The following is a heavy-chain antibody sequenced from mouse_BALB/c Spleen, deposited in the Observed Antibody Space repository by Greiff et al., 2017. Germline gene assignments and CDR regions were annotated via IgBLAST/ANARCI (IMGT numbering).Heavy chain of an antibody. CDR3: ASLYGNYPWFAY. CDR2: ISYDGSN. D-gene: IGHD2-1*01. CDR1: GYSITSGYY. Sequence: EVQRVESGPGLVKPSQSLSLTCSVTGYSITSGYYWNWIRQFPGNKLEWMGYISYDGSNNYNPSLKNRISITRDTSKNQFFLKLNSVTTEDTATYYCASLYGNYPWFAYWGQGTLVTVSA. J-gene: IGHJ3*01. V-gene: IGHV3-6*02.